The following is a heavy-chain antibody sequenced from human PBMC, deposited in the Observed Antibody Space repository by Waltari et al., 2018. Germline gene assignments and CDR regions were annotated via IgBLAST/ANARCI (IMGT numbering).Heavy chain of an antibody. Sequence: QLQLHESGPGLVKPSETLSLTCSVSGVSMDRSDYFWGWILQPPGKGLGWIGRIYFTVSPHYNPALKRRVTMSVDTSKNQFSLKVRSVTAADTAVYYCASGIWQHQVYFDDWGQGTLVTVSS. J-gene: IGHJ4*02. CDR1: GVSMDRSDYF. V-gene: IGHV4-39*01. CDR2: IYFTVSP. CDR3: ASGIWQHQVYFDD. D-gene: IGHD6-13*01.